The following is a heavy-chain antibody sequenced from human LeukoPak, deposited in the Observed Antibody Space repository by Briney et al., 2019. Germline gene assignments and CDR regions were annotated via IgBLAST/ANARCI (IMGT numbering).Heavy chain of an antibody. V-gene: IGHV1-46*01. CDR3: ARCPSIAQYYYYYYYMDV. Sequence: ASVKVSCKASGYTFSSYYVHWVRQAPGQGLEWMGMIIPSDGFTSYAQKFQGRVTMTRDMSTSTVYMELSSLRSDDTAVYYCARCPSIAQYYYYYYYMDVWGKGTTVTVSS. CDR2: IIPSDGFT. J-gene: IGHJ6*03. CDR1: GYTFSSYY. D-gene: IGHD6-6*01.